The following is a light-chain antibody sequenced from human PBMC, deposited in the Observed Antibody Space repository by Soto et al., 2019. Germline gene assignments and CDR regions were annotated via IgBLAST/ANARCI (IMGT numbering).Light chain of an antibody. CDR2: DAS. Sequence: TQSPSTLSASVGDRVTITCRASQTINNFLAWYQQKPGQTPRLLIYDASKRATGIPARFTGSGSGTDFTLTISSLEPEDFAVYYCHQRYRWPLPFGGGTKVDIK. CDR1: QTINNF. V-gene: IGKV3-11*01. CDR3: HQRYRWPLP. J-gene: IGKJ4*01.